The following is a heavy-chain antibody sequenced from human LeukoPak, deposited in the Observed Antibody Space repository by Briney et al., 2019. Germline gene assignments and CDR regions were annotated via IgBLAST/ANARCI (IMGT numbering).Heavy chain of an antibody. CDR2: IYYSGST. CDR1: GGSISSYY. Sequence: PSETLSLTCTVSGGSISSYYWSWIRQPPAKGLEWIGYIYYSGSTNYNPSLKSRVTISVDTSKNQFSLKLSSVTAADTAVYYCARVLRGSYYYMDVWGKGTTVTVSS. V-gene: IGHV4-59*01. J-gene: IGHJ6*03. D-gene: IGHD3-16*01. CDR3: ARVLRGSYYYMDV.